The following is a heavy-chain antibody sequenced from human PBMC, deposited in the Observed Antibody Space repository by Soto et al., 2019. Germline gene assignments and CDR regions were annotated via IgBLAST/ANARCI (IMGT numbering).Heavy chain of an antibody. D-gene: IGHD3-3*01. CDR1: GGSFSGYY. Sequence: SETLSLTCAVYGGSFSGYYWSWTRQPPGKGLEWIGEINHSGSTNYNPSLKSRVTISVDTSKNQFSLKLSSVTAADTAVYYCARMYYDFWSGSHGMDVWGQGTTVTVSS. V-gene: IGHV4-34*01. CDR3: ARMYYDFWSGSHGMDV. CDR2: INHSGST. J-gene: IGHJ6*02.